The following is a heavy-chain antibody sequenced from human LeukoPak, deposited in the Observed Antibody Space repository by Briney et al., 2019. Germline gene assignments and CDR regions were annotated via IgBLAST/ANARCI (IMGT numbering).Heavy chain of an antibody. D-gene: IGHD5-18*01. V-gene: IGHV4-4*02. CDR2: VSHSGST. J-gene: IGHJ4*02. CDR1: GGSISSSNW. CDR3: ARVGSGRYNYGYSLVY. Sequence: SETLSLTCAVSGGSISSSNWWSWIRQPPGKGLEWIGEVSHSGSTNYNPFLKSRVTISVDKSKNQFSLTLSSVTAADTAVYYCARVGSGRYNYGYSLVYWGQGTLVTVSS.